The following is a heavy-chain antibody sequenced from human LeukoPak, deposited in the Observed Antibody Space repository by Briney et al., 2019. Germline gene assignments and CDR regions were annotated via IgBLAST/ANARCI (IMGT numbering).Heavy chain of an antibody. CDR3: AKDCWSGYYPTY. CDR2: SGSGGST. CDR1: GFTVSSNY. D-gene: IGHD3-3*01. Sequence: GGSLRLSCAASGFTVSSNYMSWVRQAPGKGLEWVSGSGSGGSTHYADSVKGRFTISRDNSKNTLYLQMNSLRAEDTAVYYCAKDCWSGYYPTYWGQGTLVTVSS. V-gene: IGHV3-53*01. J-gene: IGHJ4*02.